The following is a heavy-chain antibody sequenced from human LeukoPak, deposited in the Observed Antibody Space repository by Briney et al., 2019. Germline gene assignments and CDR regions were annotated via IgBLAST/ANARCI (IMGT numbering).Heavy chain of an antibody. V-gene: IGHV1-2*02. CDR2: INRNSGGT. CDR3: ARKSLKYYDSLDAFDI. J-gene: IGHJ3*02. D-gene: IGHD3-22*01. Sequence: ASVKVSCKTSGYTFTGYYLHWVRQAPGQGLEWVGWINRNSGGTNFAQKFQGRVTMTRERSIRTAYMELSRLRSDDTAVYYCARKSLKYYDSLDAFDIWGQGTMVTVS. CDR1: GYTFTGYY.